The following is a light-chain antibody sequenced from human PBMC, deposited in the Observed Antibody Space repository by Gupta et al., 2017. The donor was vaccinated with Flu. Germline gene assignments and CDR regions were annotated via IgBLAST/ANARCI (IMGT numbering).Light chain of an antibody. CDR1: IIFIGDYNF. V-gene: IGLV2-14*03. Sequence: QSITISCTGSIIFIGDYNFRSRYQQEPHTAPRLINFNVGRRDAEVSARFSGSKSGNTATLTISRTQAEDEDDYYCHAEDSNSRVFGAGTKLTVL. CDR3: HAEDSNSRV. J-gene: IGLJ1*01. CDR2: NVG.